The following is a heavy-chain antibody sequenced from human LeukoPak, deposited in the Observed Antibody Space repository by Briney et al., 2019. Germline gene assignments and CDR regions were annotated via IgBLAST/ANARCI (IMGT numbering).Heavy chain of an antibody. CDR3: ARLIGYSSGWYEEGNWFDP. V-gene: IGHV4-39*01. CDR1: GVTLSPYG. D-gene: IGHD6-19*01. J-gene: IGHJ5*02. CDR2: ILIIGST. Sequence: LRLSCAASGVTLSPYGMHWVRQPPGKGLEWIGSILIIGSTYYHPSLKSRVTISVDTSKNQFSLKLSSVTAADTAVYYCARLIGYSSGWYEEGNWFDPWGQGTLVTVSS.